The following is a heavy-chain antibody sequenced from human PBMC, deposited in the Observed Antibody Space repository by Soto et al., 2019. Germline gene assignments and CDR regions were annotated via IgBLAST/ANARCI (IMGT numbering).Heavy chain of an antibody. CDR1: DFSLTNHGVG. J-gene: IGHJ5*01. D-gene: IGHD1-1*01. CDR3: AYRKSAYTGTRHCLDS. CDR2: FYWDDDK. Sequence: SRPNLVNNTDTLTLTGDFADFSLTNHGVGVGWIRQPPVQPLEWLGLFYWDDDKRYSPSLQNRLTISKDTSKNQVVLTLANMAHEDTGTYYCAYRKSAYTGTRHCLDSWCQG. V-gene: IGHV2-5*02.